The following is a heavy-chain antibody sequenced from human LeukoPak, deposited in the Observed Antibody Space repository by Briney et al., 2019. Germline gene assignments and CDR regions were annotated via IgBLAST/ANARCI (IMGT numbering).Heavy chain of an antibody. CDR2: ISAYNGNT. CDR3: ALISGYYSNFDY. CDR1: GYTFTSYG. V-gene: IGHV1-18*01. J-gene: IGHJ4*02. Sequence: ASVKVSCKASGYTFTSYGISWVRQAPGQGLEWMGWISAYNGNTNYAQKLQGRVTMTTDTSTSTAYMELRSLRSDDTAVYYCALISGYYSNFDYWGQGALVIVSS. D-gene: IGHD3-22*01.